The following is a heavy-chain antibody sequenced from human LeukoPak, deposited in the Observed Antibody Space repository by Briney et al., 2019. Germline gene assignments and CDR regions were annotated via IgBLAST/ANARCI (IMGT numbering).Heavy chain of an antibody. CDR3: ARDGSYGYFNFVYYYGMDV. J-gene: IGHJ6*02. V-gene: IGHV3-21*01. Sequence: GGSLRLSCAASGFTFSSYSMTWVRQAPGKGLEWVSSISSSSSYIYYADSVKGRFTISRDNAKNSLYLQRNSRSAEDRAVYYCARDGSYGYFNFVYYYGMDVWGQGTTVTVSS. CDR2: ISSSSSYI. CDR1: GFTFSSYS. D-gene: IGHD5-18*01.